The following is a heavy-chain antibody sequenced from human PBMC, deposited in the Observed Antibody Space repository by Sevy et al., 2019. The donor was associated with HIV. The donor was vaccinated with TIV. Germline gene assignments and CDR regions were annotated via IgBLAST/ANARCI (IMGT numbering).Heavy chain of an antibody. CDR1: GYTLTELS. J-gene: IGHJ5*02. CDR2: FDPEDGET. D-gene: IGHD2-15*01. Sequence: ASVKVSCKVSGYTLTELSMHWVRQAPGKGLEWMGGFDPEDGETVYAQKFQGRVTVTEDTSTDTAYMELSSLRSEDTALNSCATTSRYFGGGTFYSAEGRFDPGGQGTLVTVSS. CDR3: ATTSRYFGGGTFYSAEGRFDP. V-gene: IGHV1-24*01.